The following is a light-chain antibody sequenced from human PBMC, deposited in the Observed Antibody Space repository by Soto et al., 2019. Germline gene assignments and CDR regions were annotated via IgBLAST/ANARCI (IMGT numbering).Light chain of an antibody. J-gene: IGKJ1*01. CDR3: QQYNYWPPWT. CDR2: DAS. V-gene: IGKV3-15*01. Sequence: EIVMTQSPVTLSVSPGERATLSCRASQSVRSNLAWYQQKPGQAPRLLMYDASTRATGIPARFSGSGSGTEFTLTISSLQSEDFAVYYCQQYNYWPPWTFGQWTKVEIK. CDR1: QSVRSN.